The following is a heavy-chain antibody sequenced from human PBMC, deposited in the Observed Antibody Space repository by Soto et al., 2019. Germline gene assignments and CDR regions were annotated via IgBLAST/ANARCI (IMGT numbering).Heavy chain of an antibody. J-gene: IGHJ4*02. CDR2: IYYSGST. CDR1: GGSSSSTSYY. D-gene: IGHD1-1*01. CDR3: ARRKGGMTFDY. V-gene: IGHV4-39*01. Sequence: SETLSLTCTVSGGSSSSTSYYWGWIRQSPGKGLEWIGTIYYSGSTYYNPSLKSRVTISVDTSKNQFSLKVNSVTAADMAVYYCARRKGGMTFDYWGQGTLVTVSS.